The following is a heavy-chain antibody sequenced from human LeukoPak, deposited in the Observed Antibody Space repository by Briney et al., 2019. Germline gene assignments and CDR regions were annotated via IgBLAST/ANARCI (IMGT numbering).Heavy chain of an antibody. CDR1: GGSISSGGYY. CDR2: IYTSGST. V-gene: IGHV4-61*02. Sequence: SETLSLTCTVSGGSISSGGYYWSWIRQPAGKGLEWIGRIYTSGSTNYNPSLKSRVTISVDTSKNQFSLKLSSVTAADTAVYYCARDRVVRFYDFWSGYAGFDPWGQGTLVTVSS. J-gene: IGHJ5*02. CDR3: ARDRVVRFYDFWSGYAGFDP. D-gene: IGHD3-3*01.